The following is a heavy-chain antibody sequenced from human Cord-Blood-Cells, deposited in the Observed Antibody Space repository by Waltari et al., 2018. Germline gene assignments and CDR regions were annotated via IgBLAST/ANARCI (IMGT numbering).Heavy chain of an antibody. CDR1: GGSFSGYY. V-gene: IGHV4-34*01. CDR3: ARGIRGNGLDY. CDR2: INQSGSP. D-gene: IGHD3-10*01. Sequence: QVQLQQWGAGLLKPSETLSLTCAVYGGSFSGYYWSWIRQPPGKGLEWIGEINQSGSPNYNPSLKSRVTISVDTSKNQFSLKLSSVTAADTAVYYCARGIRGNGLDYWGQGTLVTVSS. J-gene: IGHJ4*02.